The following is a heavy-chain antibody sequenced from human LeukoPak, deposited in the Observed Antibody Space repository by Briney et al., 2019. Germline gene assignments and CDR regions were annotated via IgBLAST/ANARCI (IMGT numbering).Heavy chain of an antibody. D-gene: IGHD3-10*02. Sequence: GGSLRLSCAASGFTFSSYAMSWVRQAPGKGLEWVSTVSGSGSSTYYAESVKGRFAISRDNSKSMLFPQLNSLRAEDTALYYCARDLHYYVAMDVWGQGTTVTVSS. CDR2: VSGSGSST. CDR3: ARDLHYYVAMDV. V-gene: IGHV3-23*01. J-gene: IGHJ6*02. CDR1: GFTFSSYA.